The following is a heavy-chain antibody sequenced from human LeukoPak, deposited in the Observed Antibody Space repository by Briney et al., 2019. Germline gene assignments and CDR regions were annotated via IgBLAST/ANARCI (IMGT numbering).Heavy chain of an antibody. D-gene: IGHD3-10*01. CDR3: AKRYYYASGSYYQEYYFDY. Sequence: GGSLRLSCAASGFTFSSYAMSWVRQAPGKGLEWVSAVSGSGGSTYYADSVKGRFTISRDNSENTLYLQMNSLRAEDTAVYYCAKRYYYASGSYYQEYYFDYWGQGTLVTVSS. V-gene: IGHV3-23*01. CDR1: GFTFSSYA. J-gene: IGHJ4*02. CDR2: VSGSGGST.